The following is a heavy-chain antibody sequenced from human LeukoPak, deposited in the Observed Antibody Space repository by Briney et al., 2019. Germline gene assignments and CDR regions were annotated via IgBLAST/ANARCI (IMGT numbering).Heavy chain of an antibody. Sequence: ASVKVSCKASGYTFTSYDINWVRQATGQGLEWMGWMNPNSGNTGYAQKFKGRVIMTRNTSISTAYMELSSLRYEDTAVYYCARRGRASEIDYWGQGTLVTVSS. CDR2: MNPNSGNT. D-gene: IGHD3-10*01. J-gene: IGHJ4*02. V-gene: IGHV1-8*01. CDR1: GYTFTSYD. CDR3: ARRGRASEIDY.